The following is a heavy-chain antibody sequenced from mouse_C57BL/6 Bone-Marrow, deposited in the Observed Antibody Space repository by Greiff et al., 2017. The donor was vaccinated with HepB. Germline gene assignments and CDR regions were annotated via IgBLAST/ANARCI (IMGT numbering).Heavy chain of an antibody. CDR1: GYTFTSYG. D-gene: IGHD1-1*01. CDR2: IYPRSGNT. Sequence: QVQLQQSGAELARPGASVKLSCKASGYTFTSYGISWVKQRTGQGLEWIGEIYPRSGNTYYNEKFKGKATLTADKSSSTAYIDLRSLTSEDSAVYFCARGFTTVVSPDAYWGQGTLVTVSA. J-gene: IGHJ3*01. CDR3: ARGFTTVVSPDAY. V-gene: IGHV1-81*01.